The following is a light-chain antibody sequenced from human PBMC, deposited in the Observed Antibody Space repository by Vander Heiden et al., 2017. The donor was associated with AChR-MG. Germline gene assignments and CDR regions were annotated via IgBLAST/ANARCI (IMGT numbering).Light chain of an antibody. CDR1: SSDVGGYNF. CDR3: QSYAGSKIV. J-gene: IGLJ2*01. Sequence: QSALTQPPSASGSPGQSVTISCTGTSSDVGGYNFLSWYQQHPAKAPKPIIYEVNKRPSGVPDRFSGSKSGNTASLTVSGLQAEDEADYYCQSYAGSKIVFGGGTKLTVL. V-gene: IGLV2-8*01. CDR2: EVN.